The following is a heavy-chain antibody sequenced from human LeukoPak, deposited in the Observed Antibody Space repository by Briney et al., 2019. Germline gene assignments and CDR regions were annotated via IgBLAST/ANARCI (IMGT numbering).Heavy chain of an antibody. Sequence: GGSLRLSCAASGFTVTRNNMNWVRQAPGKGLEWVSIIDTDDNTYYADSVKGRFTISGDKSRNTLYLEMNSLKAEDTAVYYCARGPRHDYYFDSWGQGTLVTVSS. D-gene: IGHD2-21*02. CDR2: IDTDDNT. J-gene: IGHJ4*02. CDR1: GFTVTRNN. V-gene: IGHV3-66*01. CDR3: ARGPRHDYYFDS.